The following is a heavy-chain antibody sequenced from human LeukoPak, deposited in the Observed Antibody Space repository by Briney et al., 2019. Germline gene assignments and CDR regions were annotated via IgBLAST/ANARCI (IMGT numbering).Heavy chain of an antibody. J-gene: IGHJ6*03. CDR3: AKEGGPAGFYYYYMDV. Sequence: GGSLRLSCAASGFTFSSYGMHWVRQDPGTGLEWVAFIWYDGSNKYYADSVKGRFTISRDNSKNTLYLQMNSLRAEDTAVYYCAKEGGPAGFYYYYMDVWGKGTTVTVSS. CDR2: IWYDGSNK. V-gene: IGHV3-30*02. CDR1: GFTFSSYG.